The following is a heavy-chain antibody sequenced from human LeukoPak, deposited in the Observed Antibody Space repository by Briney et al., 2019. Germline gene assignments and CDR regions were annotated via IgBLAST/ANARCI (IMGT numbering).Heavy chain of an antibody. CDR2: INPSGGST. Sequence: ASVKVSCKASGYTFTSYYMHWVRQAPGQGLEWMGLINPSGGSTSYAQKFQGRVTMTEDTSTDTAYMELSSLRSEDTAVYYCATNPNYSSSWYFLWDWGQGTLVTVSS. CDR1: GYTFTSYY. J-gene: IGHJ4*02. CDR3: ATNPNYSSSWYFLWD. D-gene: IGHD6-13*01. V-gene: IGHV1-46*01.